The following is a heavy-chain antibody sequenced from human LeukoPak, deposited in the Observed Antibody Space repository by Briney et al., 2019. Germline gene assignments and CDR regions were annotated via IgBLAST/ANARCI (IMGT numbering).Heavy chain of an antibody. CDR1: GGPISSSSYY. Sequence: PSETLSLTCSVSGGPISSSSYYWGWIRQPPGKGLEWIGYIYYSGSTYYNPSLKSRVTISEDTSKNQFSLKLSSVTAADTAVYYCAGGGSSFPKGYYFDNWGQGTLVTVSS. CDR2: IYYSGST. V-gene: IGHV4-39*07. J-gene: IGHJ4*02. CDR3: AGGGSSFPKGYYFDN. D-gene: IGHD3-10*01.